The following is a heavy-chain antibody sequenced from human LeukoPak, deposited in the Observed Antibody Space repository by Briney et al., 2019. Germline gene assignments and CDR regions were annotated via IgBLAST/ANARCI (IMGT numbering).Heavy chain of an antibody. D-gene: IGHD3-3*01. CDR3: AKDHYWSIDY. J-gene: IGHJ4*02. Sequence: GGSLRLSCAASGFGFSSNWMHWVRHAPGQGLVWVSRIKGDGISTNYADSVKGRFTISRDIAKNTLYLQMNSLRAEDTGVYYCAKDHYWSIDYWGRGTLVTVSS. CDR1: GFGFSSNW. V-gene: IGHV3-74*01. CDR2: IKGDGIST.